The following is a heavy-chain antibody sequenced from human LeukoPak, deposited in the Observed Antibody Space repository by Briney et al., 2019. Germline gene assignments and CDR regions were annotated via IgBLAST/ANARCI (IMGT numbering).Heavy chain of an antibody. CDR1: GYTFTSYG. CDR3: ARDLPLSSSWYVDY. V-gene: IGHV1-18*01. Sequence: ASVKVSCKASGYTFTSYGISWVRQAPGQGLEWMGWISAYNGNTNYAQKLQGRVTMTTDTSTSTAYMELRSLRSDDTAVYYCARDLPLSSSWYVDYWGQGTLVTVSS. CDR2: ISAYNGNT. D-gene: IGHD6-13*01. J-gene: IGHJ4*02.